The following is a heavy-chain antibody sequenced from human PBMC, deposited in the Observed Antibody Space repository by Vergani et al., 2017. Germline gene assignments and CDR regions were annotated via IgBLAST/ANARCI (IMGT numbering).Heavy chain of an antibody. V-gene: IGHV1-3*01. CDR1: GYTFTSYA. CDR2: INAGNGNT. J-gene: IGHJ3*02. CDR3: ARERSSGGWDEHDAFDI. Sequence: QVQLVQSGAEVKKPGASVKVSCKASGYTFTSYAMHWVRQAPGQRLEWMGWINAGNGNTKYSQKFQGRVTITRDTSASTAYMELSSLRSEDTAVYYCARERSSGGWDEHDAFDIWGQGTMVTVSS. D-gene: IGHD6-19*01.